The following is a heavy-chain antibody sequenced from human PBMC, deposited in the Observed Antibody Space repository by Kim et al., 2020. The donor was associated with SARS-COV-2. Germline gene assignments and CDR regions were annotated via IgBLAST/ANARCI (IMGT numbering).Heavy chain of an antibody. V-gene: IGHV4-38-2*02. CDR1: GYSISSGYY. D-gene: IGHD5-12*01. Sequence: SETLSLTCTVSGYSISSGYYWGWVRQPPGKGLEWIGGFSHSGGTYYKTSLKSRLTISVDTSKDQFSLKLSSVTAADTAVYYCSRYMVATTLDAFDIWGHGPMVAVSS. CDR3: SRYMVATTLDAFDI. CDR2: FSHSGGT. J-gene: IGHJ3*02.